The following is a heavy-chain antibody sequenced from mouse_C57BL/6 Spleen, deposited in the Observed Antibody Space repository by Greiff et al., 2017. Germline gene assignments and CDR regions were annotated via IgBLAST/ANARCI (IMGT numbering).Heavy chain of an antibody. Sequence: EVQGVESGGGLVKPGGSLKLSCAASGFTFSSYAMSWVRQTPEKRLEWVATISDGGSYTYYPDNVKGRFTISRDNAKNNLYLQMSHLRSEDTAMYYCARDPDYYGSSYVDYFDYWGQGTTLTVSS. V-gene: IGHV5-4*01. D-gene: IGHD1-1*01. CDR1: GFTFSSYA. CDR3: ARDPDYYGSSYVDYFDY. J-gene: IGHJ2*01. CDR2: ISDGGSYT.